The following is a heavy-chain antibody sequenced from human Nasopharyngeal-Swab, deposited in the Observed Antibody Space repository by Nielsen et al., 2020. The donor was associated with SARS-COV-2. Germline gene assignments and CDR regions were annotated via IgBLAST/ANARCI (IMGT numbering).Heavy chain of an antibody. Sequence: SETLSLTCAVYGGSFNIYYWSWIRQPPGKGLEWIGEINHRGSTNYNPSLKRRVTISVDTSKTQFSLKLSSVTAADTAVYYCALGGDFDYWGQGTLVTVSS. V-gene: IGHV4-34*01. CDR3: ALGGDFDY. CDR2: INHRGST. CDR1: GGSFNIYY. D-gene: IGHD3-16*01. J-gene: IGHJ4*02.